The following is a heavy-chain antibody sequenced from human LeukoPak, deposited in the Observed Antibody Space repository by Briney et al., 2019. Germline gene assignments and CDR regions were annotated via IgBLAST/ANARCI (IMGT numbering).Heavy chain of an antibody. CDR2: INSDGTNT. CDR1: GFTFSSHW. V-gene: IGHV3-74*01. D-gene: IGHD4-17*01. J-gene: IGHJ4*02. CDR3: ARGYYGLDDY. Sequence: PGGSLRLSCAASGFTFSSHWMHWVRQAPGKGLVWVSYINSDGTNTNYADSVKGRFTISRDNAKNTLYLQMNSLRAEDTAVYYCARGYYGLDDYWGQGTLVTVSS.